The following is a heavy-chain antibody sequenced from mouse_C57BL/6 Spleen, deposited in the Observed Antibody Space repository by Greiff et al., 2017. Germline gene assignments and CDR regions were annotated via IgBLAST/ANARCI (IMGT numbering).Heavy chain of an antibody. Sequence: VQLQQSGAELVRPGASVKLSCTASGFNIKDDYMHWVKQRPEQGLEWIGWIDPENGDTEYASKFQGKATITADTSSNTAYLQLSSLTSEDTAVYYCTTRATMVIEAWFAYRGQGTLVTVSA. J-gene: IGHJ3*01. D-gene: IGHD2-1*01. CDR3: TTRATMVIEAWFAY. CDR2: IDPENGDT. CDR1: GFNIKDDY. V-gene: IGHV14-4*01.